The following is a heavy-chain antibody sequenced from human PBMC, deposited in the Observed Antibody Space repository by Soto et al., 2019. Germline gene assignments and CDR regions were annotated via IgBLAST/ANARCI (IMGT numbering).Heavy chain of an antibody. Sequence: SETLSLTCSVSSDSMNSGGYYWSWIRQHPGKGLEWIGYIYSNGDTYYNPSLMSRVTISVDTSKNQFSLNLTSVTAADAAVYYFARRGGSSSGYYYYAMDVWGQGTTVTVSS. CDR2: IYSNGDT. CDR1: SDSMNSGGYY. V-gene: IGHV4-31*03. D-gene: IGHD6-6*01. CDR3: ARRGGSSSGYYYYAMDV. J-gene: IGHJ6*02.